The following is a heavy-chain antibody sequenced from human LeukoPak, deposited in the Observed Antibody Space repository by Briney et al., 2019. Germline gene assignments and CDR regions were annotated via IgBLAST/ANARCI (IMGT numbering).Heavy chain of an antibody. V-gene: IGHV3-74*01. D-gene: IGHD3/OR15-3a*01. J-gene: IGHJ4*02. CDR2: INSDGSST. Sequence: GGSLRLSCAASGFTFSSYWMHWVRHAPGKGLVWVSRINSDGSSTSYADSVKGRFTISRDNAKNSLYLQMNSLRAEDTAVYYCARSGRTRYYLDYFDYWGQGTLVTVSS. CDR1: GFTFSSYW. CDR3: ARSGRTRYYLDYFDY.